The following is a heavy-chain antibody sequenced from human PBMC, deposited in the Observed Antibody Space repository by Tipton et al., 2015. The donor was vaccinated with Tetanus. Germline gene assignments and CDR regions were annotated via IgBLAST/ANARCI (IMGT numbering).Heavy chain of an antibody. Sequence: TLSLTCAVYGGSFSGYYWSWIRQPPGKGLEWIGEINHSGSTNYNPSLKSRVTISVDTSKNQFSLKLSSVTAADTAVYYCARDGPYYDFWSGYDTDDYWGQGTLVTVSS. J-gene: IGHJ4*02. D-gene: IGHD3-3*01. V-gene: IGHV4-34*01. CDR3: ARDGPYYDFWSGYDTDDY. CDR2: INHSGST. CDR1: GGSFSGYY.